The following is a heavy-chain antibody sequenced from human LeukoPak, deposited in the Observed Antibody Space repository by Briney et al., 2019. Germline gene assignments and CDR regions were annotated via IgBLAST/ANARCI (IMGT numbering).Heavy chain of an antibody. CDR1: GYTFSNFG. CDR3: ARDGTSTDDY. J-gene: IGHJ4*02. D-gene: IGHD2-2*01. CDR2: ISGNNDNP. Sequence: ASVKVSCKTSGYTFSNFGISWVRQAPGQGLEWMGWISGNNDNPNYGQKFQGRFTVTTDSSTSTAYMELRNLRSDDTAVYCCARDGTSTDDYWGQGTLVTVSS. V-gene: IGHV1-18*01.